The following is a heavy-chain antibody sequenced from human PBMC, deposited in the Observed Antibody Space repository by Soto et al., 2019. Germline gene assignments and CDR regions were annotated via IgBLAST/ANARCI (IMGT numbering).Heavy chain of an antibody. CDR1: GGSFSGYY. J-gene: IGHJ5*02. CDR2: INHSGST. D-gene: IGHD1-7*01. CDR3: ARRNFWFDP. Sequence: QVQLQQWGAGLLKPSETLSLTCAVYGGSFSGYYWSWMRQPPGKGLEWIGEINHSGSTNYNPSLKTRTTISVDTSRNQFSLKLSSVTAADTAVYYCARRNFWFDPWGQGTLVTVSS. V-gene: IGHV4-34*01.